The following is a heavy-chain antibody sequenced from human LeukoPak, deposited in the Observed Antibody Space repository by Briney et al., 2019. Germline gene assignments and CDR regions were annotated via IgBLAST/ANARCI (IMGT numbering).Heavy chain of an antibody. Sequence: ASVKVSCKASGYTLTAYYLHWVRQAPGQGLAWMGWINPNSGDTTYAQKFQGRVAMTRDTSISTAYMELSRLRSDDTAVYYCARRDCARTSCALDPWGQGTLVTVSS. CDR2: INPNSGDT. V-gene: IGHV1-2*02. CDR1: GYTLTAYY. J-gene: IGHJ5*02. D-gene: IGHD2-2*01. CDR3: ARRDCARTSCALDP.